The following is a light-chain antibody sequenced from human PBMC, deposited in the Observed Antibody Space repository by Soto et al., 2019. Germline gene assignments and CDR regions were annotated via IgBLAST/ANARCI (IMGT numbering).Light chain of an antibody. J-gene: IGKJ5*01. V-gene: IGKV1-5*01. CDR2: HAS. CDR3: QQYNSDSIT. CDR1: QSIRSW. Sequence: IQITQSPSTLSASVGDRVTITCRASQSIRSWLAWYQQKPGKAPKLLIYHASSLESGVPSRFSGSGSGTEFTLTISSLQPDDFATYYCQQYNSDSITFGQGTR.